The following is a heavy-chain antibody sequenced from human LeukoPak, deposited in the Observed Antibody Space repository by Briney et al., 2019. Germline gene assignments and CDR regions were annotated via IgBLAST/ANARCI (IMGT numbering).Heavy chain of an antibody. CDR2: IPGSGGNT. J-gene: IGHJ4*02. Sequence: GGSLRLSCAASGFTFTNYAMSWVRQAPGKGLEWVSGIPGSGGNTYYTDSVKGRFTISRDNSKNTLYLQMNSLRAEDTAVYYCAKEYSAHGIPVFDKWGQGTLVTVSS. CDR3: AKEYSAHGIPVFDK. CDR1: GFTFTNYA. V-gene: IGHV3-23*01. D-gene: IGHD5-12*01.